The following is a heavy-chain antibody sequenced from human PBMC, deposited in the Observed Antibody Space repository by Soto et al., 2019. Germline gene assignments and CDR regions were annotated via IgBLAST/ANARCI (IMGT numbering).Heavy chain of an antibody. CDR3: ARDLVVLRYFDWLRGGGWYFDL. Sequence: QVQLVESGGGVVQPGRSLRLSCAASGFTFSSYAMHWVRQAPGKGLEWVAVISYDGSNKYYADSVKGRFTISRDNSKNTRYLQMNSLRAEDTAVYYCARDLVVLRYFDWLRGGGWYFDLWGRGTLVTVSS. CDR1: GFTFSSYA. D-gene: IGHD3-9*01. J-gene: IGHJ2*01. V-gene: IGHV3-30-3*01. CDR2: ISYDGSNK.